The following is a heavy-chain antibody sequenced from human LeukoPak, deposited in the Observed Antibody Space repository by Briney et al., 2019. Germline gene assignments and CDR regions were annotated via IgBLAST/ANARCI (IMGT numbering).Heavy chain of an antibody. CDR1: GFTFSSYG. V-gene: IGHV3-33*06. Sequence: SGGSLRLSCAASGFTFSSYGMHWVRQAPGKGLEGVAVIWYDGSNKYYADSVKGRFTISRDNSKNTLYLQMNSLRAEDTAVYYCAKRPSDYGDYVTYFDYWGQGTLVTVSS. D-gene: IGHD4-17*01. J-gene: IGHJ4*02. CDR3: AKRPSDYGDYVTYFDY. CDR2: IWYDGSNK.